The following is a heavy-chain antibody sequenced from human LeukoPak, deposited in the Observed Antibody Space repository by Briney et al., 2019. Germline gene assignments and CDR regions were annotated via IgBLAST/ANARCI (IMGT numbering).Heavy chain of an antibody. D-gene: IGHD2-2*01. Sequence: SETLSLTCAVYGGSFSGYYWSWIRQPPGKGLEWLGEINHSGSTNYNPSLKSRVTISVDTSKNQFSLKLSSVTAADTAVYYCAIHIVVVPAAKKKNWFDPWGQGTLATVSS. CDR2: INHSGST. CDR1: GGSFSGYY. CDR3: AIHIVVVPAAKKKNWFDP. V-gene: IGHV4-34*01. J-gene: IGHJ5*02.